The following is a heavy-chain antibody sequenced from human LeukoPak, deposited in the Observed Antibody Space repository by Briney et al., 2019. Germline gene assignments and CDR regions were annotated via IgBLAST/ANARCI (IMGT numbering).Heavy chain of an antibody. V-gene: IGHV1-46*01. CDR1: GYTFTSHN. D-gene: IGHD4-23*01. CDR2: INPSGGST. Sequence: ASVKVSCKTSGYTFTSHNFNWVRQAPGQGLEWMGIINPSGGSTSYAQKFQGRVTMTRDTSTSAVYMELSSLRSEDTAVYYCARERGVVTLFALPLEGDAFDIWGQGTMVTVSS. J-gene: IGHJ3*02. CDR3: ARERGVVTLFALPLEGDAFDI.